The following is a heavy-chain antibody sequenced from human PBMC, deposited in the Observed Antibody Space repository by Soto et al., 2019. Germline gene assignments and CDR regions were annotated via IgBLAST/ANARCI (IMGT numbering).Heavy chain of an antibody. CDR1: GYTFTSYA. J-gene: IGHJ5*02. D-gene: IGHD6-19*01. Sequence: ASVKVSCKASGYTFTSYAIHWVRQAPGQRLEWMGWINAGNGNTKYSQKFQGRVTITRDTSASTAYMELSSLRSEDTAVYYCAIAPIAVAGPGAGWFDPWGQGTLVTVSS. V-gene: IGHV1-3*01. CDR3: AIAPIAVAGPGAGWFDP. CDR2: INAGNGNT.